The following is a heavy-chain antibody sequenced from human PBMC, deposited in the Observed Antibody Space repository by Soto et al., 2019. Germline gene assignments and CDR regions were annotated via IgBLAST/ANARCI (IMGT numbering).Heavy chain of an antibody. CDR3: ARLPGYYDSSGYPDY. J-gene: IGHJ4*02. CDR1: GYSFTSYW. CDR2: TDPSDSYT. Sequence: PGESLKISCKGSGYSFTSYWISWVRQMPGKGLEWMGRTDPSDSYTNYSPSFQGHVTISADKSISTAYLQWSSLKASDTAMYYCARLPGYYDSSGYPDYWGQGTLVTVSS. D-gene: IGHD3-22*01. V-gene: IGHV5-10-1*01.